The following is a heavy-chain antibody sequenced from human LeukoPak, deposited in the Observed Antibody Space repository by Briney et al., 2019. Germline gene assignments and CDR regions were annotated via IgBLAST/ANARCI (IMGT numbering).Heavy chain of an antibody. CDR1: GGSISSYY. J-gene: IGHJ4*02. D-gene: IGHD2-2*01. CDR2: IYTSGST. V-gene: IGHV4-4*09. Sequence: SETLSLTCTVSGGSISSYYWSWIRQLPRKGLEWIGYIYTSGSTNYNPSLKSRVTISVDTSKNQFSLKLSSVTAADTAVYYCARHPLPAAPFDYWGQGTLVTVSS. CDR3: ARHPLPAAPFDY.